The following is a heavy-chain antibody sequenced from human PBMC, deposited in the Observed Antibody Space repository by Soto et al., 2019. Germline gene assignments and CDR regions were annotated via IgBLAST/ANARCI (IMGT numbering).Heavy chain of an antibody. CDR3: AKSISIVGATAYYYYGMDV. CDR1: GFTFSSYA. CDR2: ISGSGGST. V-gene: IGHV3-23*01. J-gene: IGHJ6*02. D-gene: IGHD1-26*01. Sequence: GGSLRLSCAASGFTFSSYAMSWVRQAPGKGLEWVSAISGSGGSTYYADSVKGRFTISRDNSKNPLYLQMNSLRAEDTADYYCAKSISIVGATAYYYYGMDVWGQGTTVTVSS.